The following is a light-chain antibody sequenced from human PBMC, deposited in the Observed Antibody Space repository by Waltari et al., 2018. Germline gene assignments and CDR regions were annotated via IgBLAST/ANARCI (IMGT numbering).Light chain of an antibody. Sequence: IQMTQSQSSLSASIGERVTLTYRANKYIAKFLNWYQQKPGQVPSLLIYAASTLQRGVPPRFTGSGSGTDFTLTISSLQPEDFGTYYCQQSYSDSPYTFGQGTKLEI. J-gene: IGKJ2*01. V-gene: IGKV1-39*01. CDR3: QQSYSDSPYT. CDR2: AAS. CDR1: KYIAKF.